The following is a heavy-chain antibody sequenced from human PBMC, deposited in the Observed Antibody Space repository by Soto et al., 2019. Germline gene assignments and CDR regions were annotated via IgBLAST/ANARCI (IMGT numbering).Heavy chain of an antibody. J-gene: IGHJ4*02. Sequence: GGSLRLSCAASGFTFSSYSMNWVRQAPGKGLEWVSSISSSSSYIYYADSVKGRFTISRDNAKNSLYLQMNSLRAEDTAVYYCARDRSYYYDSSGYYYDYWGQGTLVTVSS. D-gene: IGHD3-22*01. CDR3: ARDRSYYYDSSGYYYDY. V-gene: IGHV3-21*01. CDR2: ISSSSSYI. CDR1: GFTFSSYS.